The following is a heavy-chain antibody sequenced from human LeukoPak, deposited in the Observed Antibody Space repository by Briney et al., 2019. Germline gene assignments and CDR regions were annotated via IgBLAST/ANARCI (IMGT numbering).Heavy chain of an antibody. D-gene: IGHD2-2*01. CDR1: GFTFSSYW. J-gene: IGHJ6*02. Sequence: PGGSLRLSCAASGFTFSSYWMSWVRQAPGKGLEWVANIKQGGSEKYYVDSVKGRFTISRDNAKNSLYLQMNSLRAEDTALYYCAKAVVPAAMDYYYYYGMDVWGQGTTVTVSS. CDR2: IKQGGSEK. CDR3: AKAVVPAAMDYYYYYGMDV. V-gene: IGHV3-7*03.